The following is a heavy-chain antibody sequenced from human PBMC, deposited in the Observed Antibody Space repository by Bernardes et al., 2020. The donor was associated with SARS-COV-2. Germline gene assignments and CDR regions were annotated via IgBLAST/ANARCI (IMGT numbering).Heavy chain of an antibody. CDR1: GSSITRYW. J-gene: IGHJ4*02. CDR3: ARHSPSTYCGGDCHSEFDY. CDR2: IYPGDSDT. V-gene: IGHV5-51*01. D-gene: IGHD2-21*01. Sequence: GASLMTSSKGSGSSITRYWIGWVRPIPGKGLGWLGIIYPGDSDTRYSPSFQGQVTISADKSISTAYLQWSSLKASDTAMYYCARHSPSTYCGGDCHSEFDYWGQGTLVTVSS.